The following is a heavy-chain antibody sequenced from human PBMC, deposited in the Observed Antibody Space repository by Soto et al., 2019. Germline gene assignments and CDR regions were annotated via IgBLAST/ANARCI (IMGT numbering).Heavy chain of an antibody. Sequence: QVQLQESGPGLVKPSETLSLTCTVSGGSVSSGSYYWSWIRQPPGQGLEWIGYIYYSGSTNYNPSLKSRDTISVDTSKNPCSQKLSSVTAADTAVYYCARKERGFWVSSVTFDYWGQGTLVTVSS. CDR1: GGSVSSGSYY. D-gene: IGHD6-6*01. CDR2: IYYSGST. J-gene: IGHJ4*02. V-gene: IGHV4-61*01. CDR3: ARKERGFWVSSVTFDY.